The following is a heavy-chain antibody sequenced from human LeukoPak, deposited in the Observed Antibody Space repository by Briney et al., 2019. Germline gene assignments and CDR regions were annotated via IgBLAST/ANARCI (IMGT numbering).Heavy chain of an antibody. J-gene: IGHJ4*02. D-gene: IGHD6-19*01. CDR1: GFTFGSYG. V-gene: IGHV3-23*01. CDR2: ITPNADRA. Sequence: GGSLRLSCAASGFTFGSYGMSWVRQAPGRGLEWVSFITPNADRASYADSVEGRFTISRDNPRNTLYMQMNSLRAEDTAVYYCAKDLEQWLVLDYFDYWGQGTLVTVSS. CDR3: AKDLEQWLVLDYFDY.